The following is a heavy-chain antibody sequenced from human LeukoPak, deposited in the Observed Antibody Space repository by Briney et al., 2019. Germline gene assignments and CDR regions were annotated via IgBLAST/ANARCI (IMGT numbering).Heavy chain of an antibody. Sequence: GGSLRLSCAASGFTFSSYSMNWVRQAPGKGLEWVSYISSSSSTIYYADSVKGRFTISRDNAKNSLYLQMNSLRAEDTAVYYCARGYCGGDCPPHYYYGMDVWGQGTTVTVSS. J-gene: IGHJ6*02. CDR3: ARGYCGGDCPPHYYYGMDV. CDR2: ISSSSSTI. V-gene: IGHV3-48*04. D-gene: IGHD2-21*02. CDR1: GFTFSSYS.